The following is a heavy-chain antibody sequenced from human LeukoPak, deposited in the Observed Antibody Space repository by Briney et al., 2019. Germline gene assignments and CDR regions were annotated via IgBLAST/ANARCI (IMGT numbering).Heavy chain of an antibody. CDR1: GGSFSGYY. V-gene: IGHV4-34*01. D-gene: IGHD6-19*01. CDR2: INHSGST. Sequence: SETLSLTCAVYGGSFSGYYWSWIRQPPGKGLEWIGEINHSGSTNYNPSLKSRVTMSVDTSKNQFSLKLGSVTAADTAVYYCARDQAAVADYYGMDVWGQGTTVTVSS. J-gene: IGHJ6*02. CDR3: ARDQAAVADYYGMDV.